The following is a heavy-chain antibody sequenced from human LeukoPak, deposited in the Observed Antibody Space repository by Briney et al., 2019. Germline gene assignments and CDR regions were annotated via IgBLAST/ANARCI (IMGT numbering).Heavy chain of an antibody. CDR3: AREYSSSSANYYYYMDV. CDR1: GYTFTGYY. D-gene: IGHD6-6*01. CDR2: INPNSGGT. V-gene: IGHV1-2*02. J-gene: IGHJ6*03. Sequence: GASVEVSCKASGYTFTGYYMHWVRQAPGQGLEWMGWINPNSGGTNYAQKFQGRVTMTRDTSISTAYMELSRLRSDDTAVYYCAREYSSSSANYYYYMDVWGKGTTVTVSS.